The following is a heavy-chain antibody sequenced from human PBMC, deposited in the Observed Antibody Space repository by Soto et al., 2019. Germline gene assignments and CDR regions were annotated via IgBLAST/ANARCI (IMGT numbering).Heavy chain of an antibody. CDR1: GCSISRSIYY. CDR2: IYYSGST. V-gene: IGHV4-39*07. D-gene: IGHD1-26*01. J-gene: IGHJ4*02. Sequence: PSETLSLTCTFSGCSISRSIYYLGWIRHPPGKGLEWIGSIYYSGSTNYNPSLKSRVALSVDTSKNQFSLKLSSVTAADTAVYYCAGLGRSYAVPHFDYWGQGTLVTVSS. CDR3: AGLGRSYAVPHFDY.